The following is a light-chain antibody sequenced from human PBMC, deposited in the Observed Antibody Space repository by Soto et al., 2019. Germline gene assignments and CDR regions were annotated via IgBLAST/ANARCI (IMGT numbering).Light chain of an antibody. Sequence: QSALTQPASVSGSPGQSITISCTGTSSDVGFYNYVSWYQQQHPGKAPKLMIYEVDNRPSGVSIRFSGSKSGNTASLTISGLQAEDEADYYCSSYEHGSTYVFGNGTKVTVL. V-gene: IGLV2-14*01. CDR1: SSDVGFYNY. CDR2: EVD. CDR3: SSYEHGSTYV. J-gene: IGLJ1*01.